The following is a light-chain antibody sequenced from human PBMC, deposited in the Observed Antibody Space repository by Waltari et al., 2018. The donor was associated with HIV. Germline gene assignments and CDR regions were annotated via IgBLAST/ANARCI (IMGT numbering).Light chain of an antibody. CDR3: CSFAGSYTLV. Sequence: QSALTQPRSVSGSPGQSVTISCTGTSSDIGDYNYVSWYQQHPGKAPKLMIYYVTKRPSGVPDRFSGSKSGNTASLTISGLQAEDEAAYYCCSFAGSYTLVFGGGTKLT. J-gene: IGLJ3*02. V-gene: IGLV2-11*01. CDR1: SSDIGDYNY. CDR2: YVT.